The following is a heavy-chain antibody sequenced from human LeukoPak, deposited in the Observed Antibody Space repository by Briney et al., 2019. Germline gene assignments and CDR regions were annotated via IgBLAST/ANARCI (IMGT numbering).Heavy chain of an antibody. CDR1: GYTFTGYY. Sequence: GASVKVSCKASGYTFTGYYMHWVRQAPGQGLEWIGWINPNSGGTNYAQKFQGWVTMTRDTSISTAYMELSRLRSDDTAVYYCARDSEDYYDSSGYYVPGYFQHWGQGTLVTVSS. V-gene: IGHV1-2*04. J-gene: IGHJ1*01. CDR3: ARDSEDYYDSSGYYVPGYFQH. CDR2: INPNSGGT. D-gene: IGHD3-22*01.